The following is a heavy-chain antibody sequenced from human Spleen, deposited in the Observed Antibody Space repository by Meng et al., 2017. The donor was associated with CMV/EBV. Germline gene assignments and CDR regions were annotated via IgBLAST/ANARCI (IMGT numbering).Heavy chain of an antibody. V-gene: IGHV3-30*02. CDR3: AKRYCSSTSCYIGFYDAFDI. CDR2: IRYDGSNK. J-gene: IGHJ3*02. Sequence: SFCMPWVRQAPGKGLEWVAFIRYDGSNKYYADSVKGRFTISRDNSKNTLYLQMNSLRAEDTAVYYCAKRYCSSTSCYIGFYDAFDIWGQGTMVTVSS. D-gene: IGHD2-2*02. CDR1: SFC.